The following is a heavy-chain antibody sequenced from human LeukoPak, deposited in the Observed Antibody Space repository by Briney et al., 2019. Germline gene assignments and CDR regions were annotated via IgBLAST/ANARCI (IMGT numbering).Heavy chain of an antibody. D-gene: IGHD4-23*01. Sequence: SETLSLTCNVSGGSISSGSHHWGWFRQSPGKGLEWIGSIYYSRTTYYNPSLNTRVTISVVTSKNKFSLQLNSVTAADTAVYYCVRHDGRSGGTMGALDSWGQGSLVTVSS. CDR1: GGSISSGSHH. V-gene: IGHV4-39*01. CDR2: IYYSRTT. J-gene: IGHJ4*02. CDR3: VRHDGRSGGTMGALDS.